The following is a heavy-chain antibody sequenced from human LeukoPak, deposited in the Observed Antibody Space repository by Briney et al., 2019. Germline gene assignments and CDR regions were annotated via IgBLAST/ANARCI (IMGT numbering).Heavy chain of an antibody. CDR3: ARAPPRGVGPTHFDY. D-gene: IGHD1-26*01. Sequence: SETLSLTCNVSGGSITSYYWSWIRQPPGKGLEWIGDIYYTGRTDYNSSHKSRVTISVDTSRSQFSLKLSSVTTADTAAYYCARAPPRGVGPTHFDYWGQGILVTVSS. V-gene: IGHV4-59*01. J-gene: IGHJ4*02. CDR2: IYYTGRT. CDR1: GGSITSYY.